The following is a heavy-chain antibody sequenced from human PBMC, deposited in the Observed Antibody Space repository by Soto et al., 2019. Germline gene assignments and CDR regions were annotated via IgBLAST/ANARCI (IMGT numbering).Heavy chain of an antibody. CDR1: GSSINSSGYY. D-gene: IGHD3-3*02. V-gene: IGHV4-39*01. J-gene: IGHJ4*02. CDR2: MFYGVST. Sequence: SETLSLTCTVSGSSINSSGYYWGWIRQPPGKGLEWIGSMFYGVSTYYNPTLKSRVTVSVDTSKNQFSLNLRSVTAADTAVYYCARLPSRHLVDYWGQGTLVTVSS. CDR3: ARLPSRHLVDY.